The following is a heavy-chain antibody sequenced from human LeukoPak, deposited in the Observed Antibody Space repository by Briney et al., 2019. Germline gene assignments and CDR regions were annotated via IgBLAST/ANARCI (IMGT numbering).Heavy chain of an antibody. J-gene: IGHJ4*02. CDR1: GGSISGYY. Sequence: SDTLSLTCTVSGGSISGYYWSWIRQPAGKGLEWIGRIYPSGSTNDNPALKSRVTMSVDTSKNQFSLKLTSVSAADTAVYYCAREEITAAGRSLDYWGQGTLVTVSS. CDR2: IYPSGST. V-gene: IGHV4-4*07. CDR3: AREEITAAGRSLDY. D-gene: IGHD6-13*01.